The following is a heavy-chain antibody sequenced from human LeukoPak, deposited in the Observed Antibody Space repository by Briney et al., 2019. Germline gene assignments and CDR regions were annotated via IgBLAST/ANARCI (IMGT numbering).Heavy chain of an antibody. CDR2: INHSGST. D-gene: IGHD1-26*01. J-gene: IGHJ4*02. Sequence: SETLSLTCTVSGGSISSYYWSWIRQPPGKGLEWIGEINHSGSTNYNPSLKSRVTISVDTSKNQFSLKLSSVTAADTAVYYCARSPRVGATGRWGQGTLVTVSS. CDR3: ARSPRVGATGR. CDR1: GGSISSYY. V-gene: IGHV4-34*01.